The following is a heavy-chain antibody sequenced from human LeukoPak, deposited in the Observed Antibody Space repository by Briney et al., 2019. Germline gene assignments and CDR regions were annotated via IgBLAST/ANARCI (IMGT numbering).Heavy chain of an antibody. V-gene: IGHV4-38-2*02. CDR3: ARVGGSAGGYNVGY. CDR1: GYSISSGFY. J-gene: IGHJ4*02. Sequence: SETLSLTCIVSGYSISSGFYWGWIRQPPGKGLEWLGSIYHSGNTYYNASLKSRVTISVDTSKNQFSLKLSSVTAADTAVYYCARVGGSAGGYNVGYWGQGTLVTVSS. CDR2: IYHSGNT. D-gene: IGHD5-24*01.